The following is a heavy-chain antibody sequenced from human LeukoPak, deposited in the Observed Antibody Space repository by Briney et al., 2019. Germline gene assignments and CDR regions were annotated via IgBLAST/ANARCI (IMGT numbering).Heavy chain of an antibody. V-gene: IGHV1-2*06. Sequence: ASVKVSCKASGYTFTGYYMHWVRQAPGQGLEWMGRINPNSGGTNYAQKFQGRVTMTRDTSISTAYMELSRLRSDDTAVYYCARYRYDFWSGSCYYTDVWGKGTTVTVSS. J-gene: IGHJ6*03. CDR1: GYTFTGYY. D-gene: IGHD3-3*01. CDR3: ARYRYDFWSGSCYYTDV. CDR2: INPNSGGT.